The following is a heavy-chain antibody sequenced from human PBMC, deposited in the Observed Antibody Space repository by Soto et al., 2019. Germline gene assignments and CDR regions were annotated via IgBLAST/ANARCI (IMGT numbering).Heavy chain of an antibody. Sequence: EVQLVESGGGLVQPGGSLRPSCAASGFTFSSYSMNWVRQAPGKGLEWVSYISSSSSTIYYADSVKGRFTISRDNAKNSLYLQMNSLRDEDTAVYYCARDRRMVVAATPNAFDIWGQGTMVTVSS. D-gene: IGHD2-15*01. CDR2: ISSSSSTI. CDR1: GFTFSSYS. V-gene: IGHV3-48*02. CDR3: ARDRRMVVAATPNAFDI. J-gene: IGHJ3*02.